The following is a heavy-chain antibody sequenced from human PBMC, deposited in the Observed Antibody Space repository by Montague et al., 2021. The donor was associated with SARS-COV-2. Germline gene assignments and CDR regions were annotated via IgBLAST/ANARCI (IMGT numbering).Heavy chain of an antibody. V-gene: IGHV4-39*02. CDR1: GASVRSGNSY. J-gene: IGHJ4*02. CDR2: IYYSGTT. D-gene: IGHD3-10*01. CDR3: ARGMIRGVTTPFDY. Sequence: SETLSLTCTVSGASVRSGNSYWNWICQPPGKELEWIGNIYYSGTTYYNPSLQSRGTISVDTSKNHLSLRLSSVTAADTAVYFCARGMIRGVTTPFDYWGQGSQVTVSS.